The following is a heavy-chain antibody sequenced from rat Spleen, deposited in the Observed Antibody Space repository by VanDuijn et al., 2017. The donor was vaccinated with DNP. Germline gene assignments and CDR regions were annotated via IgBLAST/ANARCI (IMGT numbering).Heavy chain of an antibody. CDR1: GFSLTNYN. Sequence: QVQLTESGPGLVQPSETLSLTCTVSGFSLTNYNIHWVRQPSGKGLEWMGIIWTGGKTDYNSALKSRLSISRDTSKSQVFLKVNSLQTEDTATYYCARGFGYSMDAWGQGTSVTVSS. CDR2: IWTGGKT. J-gene: IGHJ4*01. CDR3: ARGFGYSMDA. D-gene: IGHD1-11*01. V-gene: IGHV2-30*01.